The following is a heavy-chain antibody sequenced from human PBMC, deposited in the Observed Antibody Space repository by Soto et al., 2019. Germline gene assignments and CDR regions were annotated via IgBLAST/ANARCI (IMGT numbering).Heavy chain of an antibody. J-gene: IGHJ5*02. CDR1: VDIVSSNSAA. D-gene: IGHD3-9*01. CDR3: ARGTYYDILTGRRKNYNWFDP. V-gene: IGHV6-1*01. Sequence: SQTLSLTCAISVDIVSSNSAAWNCIRQSPSRGLEWLGRTYYRSKWYNDYAVSVKSRITINPDTSKNQFSLQLNSVTPEDTAVYYCARGTYYDILTGRRKNYNWFDPWGQGTLVTVSS. CDR2: TYYRSKWYN.